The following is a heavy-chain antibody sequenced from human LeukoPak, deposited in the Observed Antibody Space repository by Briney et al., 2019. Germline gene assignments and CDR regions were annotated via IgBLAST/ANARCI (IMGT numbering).Heavy chain of an antibody. D-gene: IGHD1-26*01. CDR1: GFTFDDYG. V-gene: IGHV3-23*01. CDR3: AKGPYSGFS. J-gene: IGHJ5*02. Sequence: GGSLRLSCAASGFTFDDYGMSWVRQAPGRGLEGVSAISGSGGNTYYADSVKGRFTISRDNSKNTLYLQMNSLRAEDTAVYYCAKGPYSGFSWGEGTLVTVAS. CDR2: ISGSGGNT.